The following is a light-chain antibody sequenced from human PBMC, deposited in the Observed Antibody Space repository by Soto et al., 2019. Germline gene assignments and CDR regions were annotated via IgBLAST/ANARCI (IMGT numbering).Light chain of an antibody. CDR2: AAS. CDR1: QGISSY. CDR3: QQLNSYPRIT. Sequence: IQFTQSPSSLSASVGDRVTITCRASQGISSYLAWYLQKPGKAPKLLIYAASTLQSGVPSRFSGSGSGTEFTLTISSLQPEDFATYYCQQLNSYPRITFGQGTRLEI. J-gene: IGKJ5*01. V-gene: IGKV1-9*01.